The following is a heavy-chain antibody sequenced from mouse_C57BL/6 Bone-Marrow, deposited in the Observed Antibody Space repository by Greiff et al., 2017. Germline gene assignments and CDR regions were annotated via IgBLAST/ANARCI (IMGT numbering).Heavy chain of an antibody. D-gene: IGHD2-1*01. Sequence: VQRVESGAELVKPGASVKISCKASGYAFSSYWMNWVKQRPGKGLEWIGQIYPGDGDTNYNGKFKGKATLTADKSSSTAYMQLSSLTSEDSAVYFCARSRGYGNWYFDVWGTGTTVTVSS. CDR1: GYAFSSYW. J-gene: IGHJ1*03. CDR3: ARSRGYGNWYFDV. V-gene: IGHV1-80*01. CDR2: IYPGDGDT.